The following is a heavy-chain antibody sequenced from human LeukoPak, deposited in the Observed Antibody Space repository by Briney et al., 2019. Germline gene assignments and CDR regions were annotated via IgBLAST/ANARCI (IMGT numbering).Heavy chain of an antibody. CDR2: ISWNSGSI. D-gene: IGHD6-13*01. J-gene: IGHJ4*02. CDR1: GFTVSSNY. Sequence: GGSLRLSCAASGFTVSSNYMSWVRQAPGKGLEWVSGISWNSGSIGYADSVKGRFTISRDNAKNSLYLQMNSLRAEDTALYYCAKGRSSSWSDAFDYWGQGTLVTVSS. CDR3: AKGRSSSWSDAFDY. V-gene: IGHV3-9*01.